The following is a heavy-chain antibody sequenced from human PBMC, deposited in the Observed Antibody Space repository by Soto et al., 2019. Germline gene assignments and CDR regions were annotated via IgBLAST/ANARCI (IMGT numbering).Heavy chain of an antibody. V-gene: IGHV3-74*01. CDR2: INGDGSFT. CDR3: AREIYDDYDSSGFDH. Sequence: EVPLVESGGGLVQPGGSQRLSCAASAFTFKNHWMHWVRQVPGKGPVWVSRINGDGSFTSYADAVKGRFTISRDNDXSTASXXMNSLRAEDTAVYYCAREIYDDYDSSGFDHWGQGTLVTVSS. D-gene: IGHD3-22*01. CDR1: AFTFKNHW. J-gene: IGHJ4*02.